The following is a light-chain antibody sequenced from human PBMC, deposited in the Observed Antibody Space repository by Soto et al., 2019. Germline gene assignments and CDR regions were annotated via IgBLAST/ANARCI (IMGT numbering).Light chain of an antibody. CDR2: EGT. CDR1: TSDVGGYNL. Sequence: QSVLAQPASVSGSPGQSINISCSGTTSDVGGYNLVSWYQQHTAKAPKLLIYEGTQRPSGVSSRFSGSKSGNTASLTISGLQSEDEADYYCCSYASSSSYVFGTGNKVTVL. J-gene: IGLJ1*01. CDR3: CSYASSSSYV. V-gene: IGLV2-23*01.